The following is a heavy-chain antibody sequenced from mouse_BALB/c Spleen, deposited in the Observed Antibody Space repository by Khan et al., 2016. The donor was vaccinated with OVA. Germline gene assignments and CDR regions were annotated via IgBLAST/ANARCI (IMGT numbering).Heavy chain of an antibody. Sequence: VQLQQSGPELMKPGASVNISCKASAYSFTSYYMYWVKQSHGKSLEWIGCIDPFNGGTTYNQKFKGRATLTVDKSSSTAYMHLSTLTSEDSAVXYCARRTLDYWGQGTSVTVSS. J-gene: IGHJ4*01. CDR3: ARRTLDY. CDR1: AYSFTSYY. CDR2: IDPFNGGT. V-gene: IGHV1S135*01.